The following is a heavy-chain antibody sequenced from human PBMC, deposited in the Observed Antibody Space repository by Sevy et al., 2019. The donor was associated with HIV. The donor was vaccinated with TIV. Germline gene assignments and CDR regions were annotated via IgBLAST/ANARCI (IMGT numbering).Heavy chain of an antibody. CDR3: AKAPSPYYYDSSGYYPLHYFDY. J-gene: IGHJ4*02. Sequence: GGSLRLSCAASGFTFSSYAMSWVRQAPGKGLEWVSAISGSGGNTYYEDSVKGRFTISGDNSKNTLYLQMNSLRAEDTAVYYCAKAPSPYYYDSSGYYPLHYFDYWGQGTLVTVSS. V-gene: IGHV3-23*01. CDR1: GFTFSSYA. D-gene: IGHD3-22*01. CDR2: ISGSGGNT.